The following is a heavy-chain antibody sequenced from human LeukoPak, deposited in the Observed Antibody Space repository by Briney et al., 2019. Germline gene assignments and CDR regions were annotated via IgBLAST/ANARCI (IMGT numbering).Heavy chain of an antibody. D-gene: IGHD2-2*01. CDR1: GGSISSYY. V-gene: IGHV4-34*01. CDR2: INHSGST. CDR3: AILVVPAAPLYNWFDP. Sequence: SETLSLTCTVSGGSISSYYWSWIRQPPGKGLEWIGEINHSGSTNYNPSLKSRVTISVDTSKNQFSLKLSSVTAADTAVYYCAILVVPAAPLYNWFDPWGQGTLVTVSS. J-gene: IGHJ5*02.